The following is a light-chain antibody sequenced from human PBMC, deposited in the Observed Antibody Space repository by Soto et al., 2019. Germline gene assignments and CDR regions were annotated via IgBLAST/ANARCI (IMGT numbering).Light chain of an antibody. CDR1: SSDVGGYNY. Sequence: QSVLTQPPSASGSPCQSVTISCTGTSSDVGGYNYVSWYQQHPGKAPKLMIYEVSKRPSGVPDRFSGSKSGNTASLTVSGLQAEDEADYYCTSHAGTINLVFGGGTKVTVL. V-gene: IGLV2-8*01. CDR2: EVS. J-gene: IGLJ2*01. CDR3: TSHAGTINLV.